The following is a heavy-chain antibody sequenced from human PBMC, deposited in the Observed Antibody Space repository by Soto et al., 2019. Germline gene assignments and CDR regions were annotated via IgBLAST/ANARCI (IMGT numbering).Heavy chain of an antibody. D-gene: IGHD6-19*01. Sequence: SVKVSCKAPGGTFSTYAISWVRQAPGQGLEWMGGIIPMFGTANYAQRFQDRVTITADESTNTVYMELSSLRSEDTAVYVCAFGVEQCPSHFSYEYAYWGQGTLVTVSS. CDR2: IIPMFGTA. J-gene: IGHJ4*02. V-gene: IGHV1-69*13. CDR3: AFGVEQCPSHFSYEYAY. CDR1: GGTFSTYA.